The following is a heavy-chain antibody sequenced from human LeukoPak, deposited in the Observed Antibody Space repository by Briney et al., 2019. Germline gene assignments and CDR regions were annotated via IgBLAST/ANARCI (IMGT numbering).Heavy chain of an antibody. Sequence: PGRSLRLSCAASGFTFSSYSMNWVRQAPGKGLEWVSSISSSSSYIYYADSVKGRFTISRDNAKNSLYLQMNSLRAEDTAVYYCARGPYDILTGVILRYYYYYYMDVWGKGTTVTVSS. CDR2: ISSSSSYI. J-gene: IGHJ6*03. D-gene: IGHD3-9*01. CDR1: GFTFSSYS. CDR3: ARGPYDILTGVILRYYYYYYMDV. V-gene: IGHV3-21*01.